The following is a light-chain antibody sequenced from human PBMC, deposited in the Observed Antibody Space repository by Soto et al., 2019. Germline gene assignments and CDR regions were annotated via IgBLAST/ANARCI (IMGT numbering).Light chain of an antibody. CDR1: QSISSW. V-gene: IGKV1-5*01. CDR3: QQYNSYSWT. CDR2: DAS. Sequence: DIQMTQSPSTLSASVGDRVTITCRASQSISSWLAWYQQKPGKAPKLLIYDASSLESGVPSRFSGSGSATEFTLTISSLQPDDFATYYCQQYNSYSWTFGQGTTGDIK. J-gene: IGKJ1*01.